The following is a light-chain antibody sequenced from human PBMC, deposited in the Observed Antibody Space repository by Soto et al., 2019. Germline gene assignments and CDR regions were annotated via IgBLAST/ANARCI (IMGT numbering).Light chain of an antibody. Sequence: EIVLTQSPATLSLSPGERATLSCRASQSVNSYLAWYQQKPGQAPRLLISGVSNRATGTPDRFSGSGSGTDFTLTISSLEPEDFAVFYCHQYGISPPTFGPGTKVDIK. CDR2: GVS. CDR1: QSVNSY. J-gene: IGKJ1*01. V-gene: IGKV3-20*01. CDR3: HQYGISPPT.